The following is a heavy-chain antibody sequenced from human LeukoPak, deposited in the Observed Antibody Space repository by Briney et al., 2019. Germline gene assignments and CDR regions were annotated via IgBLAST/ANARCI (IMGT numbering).Heavy chain of an antibody. CDR3: ARHRVNGEPYYFDY. D-gene: IGHD4-17*01. CDR1: GFTFSSYS. Sequence: AGGSLRLSCAASGFTFSSYSMNWVRQAPGKGLEWVSSISSSSSYIYYADSVKGRFTISRDNAKNSLYPQMNSLRAEDTAVYYCARHRVNGEPYYFDYWGQGTLVTVSS. J-gene: IGHJ4*02. CDR2: ISSSSSYI. V-gene: IGHV3-21*01.